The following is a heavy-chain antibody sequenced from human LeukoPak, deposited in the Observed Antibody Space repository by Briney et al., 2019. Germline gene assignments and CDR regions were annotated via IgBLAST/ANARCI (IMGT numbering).Heavy chain of an antibody. CDR1: GFTFSSYA. D-gene: IGHD1-14*01. CDR3: VRDAGGY. Sequence: GGSLRLSCAASGFTFSSYAMHWVRQAPGKGLEWVAVIWYDGSNKYYADSVKGRFTISRDNSRNTLYLQMNSLRTEDTGVYFCVRDAGGYWGQGTLVTVSS. CDR2: IWYDGSNK. J-gene: IGHJ4*02. V-gene: IGHV3-33*01.